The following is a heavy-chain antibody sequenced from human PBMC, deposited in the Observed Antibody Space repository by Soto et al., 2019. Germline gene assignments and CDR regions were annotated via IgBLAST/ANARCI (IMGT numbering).Heavy chain of an antibody. CDR2: INKEGSEK. Sequence: VRQAPGKGLEWVAIINKEGSEKRYVDSAKGRFTIFRDNAKNSLYLQMNSLRAEDTAVYYCAINPPGTNWNYVDSWGQGTLVTVSS. J-gene: IGHJ4*02. D-gene: IGHD1-1*01. CDR3: AINPPGTNWNYVDS. V-gene: IGHV3-7*01.